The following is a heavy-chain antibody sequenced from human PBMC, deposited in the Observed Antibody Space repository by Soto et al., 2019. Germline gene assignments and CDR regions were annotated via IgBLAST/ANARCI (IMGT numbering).Heavy chain of an antibody. V-gene: IGHV4-4*02. D-gene: IGHD6-13*01. CDR1: GGSISSSNW. CDR3: AGRAGYSTLYGFYN. Sequence: QVQLQESGPGLVKPSGTLSLTCAVSGGSISSSNWWSWVRQPPGKGLEWIGEIYHSGSTNYNPSLKGRITISVNKAKNQFSPELRLGTGADTAVDYCAGRAGYSTLYGFYNLGQGTMVTVSS. CDR2: IYHSGST. J-gene: IGHJ3*02.